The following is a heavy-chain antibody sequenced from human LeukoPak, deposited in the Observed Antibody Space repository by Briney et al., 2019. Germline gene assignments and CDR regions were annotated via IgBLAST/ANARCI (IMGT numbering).Heavy chain of an antibody. D-gene: IGHD3-10*01. J-gene: IGHJ5*02. CDR3: ARGLQWFGEYMRFYP. V-gene: IGHV3-33*01. Sequence: GGSLRLSCSASGFPFSTYGMHWVRQAPGKGREWVAVIWYDGGNKFYGDSVKGRFTIPRNNSKNTLYLQMNSLRADDTAVYYCARGLQWFGEYMRFYPWGQGTLVTVSS. CDR1: GFPFSTYG. CDR2: IWYDGGNK.